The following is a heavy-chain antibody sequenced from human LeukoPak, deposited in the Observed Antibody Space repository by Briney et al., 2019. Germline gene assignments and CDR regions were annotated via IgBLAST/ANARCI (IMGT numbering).Heavy chain of an antibody. CDR1: GFTFSSYE. CDR2: ISSGGDTT. Sequence: GGSLRLSCAASGFTFSSYEMNWVRQAPGKGLDWVSYISSGGDTTYYADSVKGRFTISRDNAKNSLYLQMSSLRAEDTAVYYCARDNYDTGGYYFDWGQGTLVTVSS. D-gene: IGHD3-22*01. V-gene: IGHV3-48*03. CDR3: ARDNYDTGGYYFD. J-gene: IGHJ4*02.